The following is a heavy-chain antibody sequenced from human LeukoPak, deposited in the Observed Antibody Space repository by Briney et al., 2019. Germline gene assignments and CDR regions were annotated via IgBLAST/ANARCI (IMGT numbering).Heavy chain of an antibody. Sequence: GGSLGLSCAASGFTFNIYTINWVRQAPGKGLEWVSSISSSGTNIYYADSVKGRFTVSRDNAKNSLFLQMNSLRVEDTAVYYCARVAGYCDSTSNCYSDYWGQGTLVTVSS. CDR1: GFTFNIYT. D-gene: IGHD2-2*01. J-gene: IGHJ4*02. CDR3: ARVAGYCDSTSNCYSDY. V-gene: IGHV3-21*01. CDR2: ISSSGTNI.